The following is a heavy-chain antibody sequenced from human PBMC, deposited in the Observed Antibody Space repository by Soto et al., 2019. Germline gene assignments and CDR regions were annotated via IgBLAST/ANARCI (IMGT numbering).Heavy chain of an antibody. CDR1: GFTFSSNS. V-gene: IGHV3-48*02. J-gene: IGHJ6*02. CDR3: ARMSSSWSNYYYYYGMDV. D-gene: IGHD6-13*01. CDR2: ISSSSSTI. Sequence: PGGSLRLSCAASGFTFSSNSMNWVRQAPGKGLEWVSYISSSSSTIYYADSVKGRFTISRDNAKNSLYLQMNSLRDEDTAVYYCARMSSSWSNYYYYYGMDVWGQGTTVTVSS.